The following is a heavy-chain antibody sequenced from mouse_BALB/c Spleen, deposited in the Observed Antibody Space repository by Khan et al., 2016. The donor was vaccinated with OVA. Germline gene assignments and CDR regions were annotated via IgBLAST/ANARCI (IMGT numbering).Heavy chain of an antibody. CDR3: ARKNGSDFDY. D-gene: IGHD1-1*01. J-gene: IGHJ2*01. V-gene: IGHV1-20*02. CDR2: INPHIGET. CDR1: GYSFTGYF. Sequence: EVKLQESGPELVKPGASVKISCKASGYSFTGYFMNWVMQSHGKSLEWIGRINPHIGETFYNQRFVGKATLTVDESSSTAHMELRSLASEDSAVYLCARKNGSDFDYWGQGTTLTVSS.